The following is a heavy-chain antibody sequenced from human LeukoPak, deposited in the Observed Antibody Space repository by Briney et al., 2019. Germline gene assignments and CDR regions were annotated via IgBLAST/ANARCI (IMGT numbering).Heavy chain of an antibody. Sequence: GGSLRLSCAASGFTFSSYSMNWVRQAPGKGLEWVSSISSSSSYIYYADSVKGRFTISRDNSKNTLYLQMNSLRAEDTAVYYCARDSVVAGGIDYWGQGTLVTVSS. V-gene: IGHV3-21*01. CDR3: ARDSVVAGGIDY. CDR2: ISSSSSYI. D-gene: IGHD6-19*01. J-gene: IGHJ4*02. CDR1: GFTFSSYS.